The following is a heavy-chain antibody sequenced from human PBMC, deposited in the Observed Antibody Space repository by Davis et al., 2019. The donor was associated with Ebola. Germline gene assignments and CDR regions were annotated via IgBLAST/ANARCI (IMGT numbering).Heavy chain of an antibody. CDR3: ARGRSGSSGCCGWYFDL. J-gene: IGHJ2*01. D-gene: IGHD6-19*01. CDR2: MNPNSGNT. Sequence: ASVKVSCKASGYTFTSYDINWVRQATGQGLEWMGWMNPNSGNTGYAQKFQGRATMTRNTSISTAYMELSSLRSEDTAVYYCARGRSGSSGCCGWYFDLWGRGTLVTVSS. V-gene: IGHV1-8*01. CDR1: GYTFTSYD.